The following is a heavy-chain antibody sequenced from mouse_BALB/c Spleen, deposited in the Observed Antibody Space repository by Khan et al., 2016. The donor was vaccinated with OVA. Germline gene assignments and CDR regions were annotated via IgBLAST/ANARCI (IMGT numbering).Heavy chain of an antibody. D-gene: IGHD2-1*01. Sequence: LQQPGSELVRPGASVKLSCKASGYTFTSYWMHWVKQRHGQGLEWIGNIYPGSGSTKYDEMFKSKGTLTVDTSSSTAYMLLSSLTSEDSAVYYCTRGGYYGTSLFAYWGQGTLVTVSA. V-gene: IGHV1S22*01. CDR3: TRGGYYGTSLFAY. J-gene: IGHJ3*01. CDR2: IYPGSGST. CDR1: GYTFTSYW.